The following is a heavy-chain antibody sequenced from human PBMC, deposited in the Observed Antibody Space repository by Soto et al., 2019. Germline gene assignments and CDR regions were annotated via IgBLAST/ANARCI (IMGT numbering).Heavy chain of an antibody. CDR1: GFTFSSYG. CDR3: AKCMEQLVYYYYYGMDV. V-gene: IGHV3-30*18. D-gene: IGHD6-6*01. Sequence: QVQLVESGGGVVQPGRSLRLSCAASGFTFSSYGMHWVRQAPGKGLEWVAVISYDGSNKYYADSGKGRFTISRENSKNTLNLQMNSLRAEDTAVYYSAKCMEQLVYYYYYGMDVWGQGTTVTVSS. J-gene: IGHJ6*02. CDR2: ISYDGSNK.